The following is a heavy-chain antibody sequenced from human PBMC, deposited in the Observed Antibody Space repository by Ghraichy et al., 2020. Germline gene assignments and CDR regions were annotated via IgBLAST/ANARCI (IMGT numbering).Heavy chain of an antibody. CDR1: GYTFTSYG. CDR3: ARAVSGITMIVVVLDY. V-gene: IGHV1-18*04. Sequence: ASVKVSCKASGYTFTSYGISWVRQAPGQGLEWMGWISAYNGNTNYAQKLQGRVTMTTDTSTSTAYMELRSLRSDDTAVYYCARAVSGITMIVVVLDYWGQGTLVTASS. D-gene: IGHD3-22*01. CDR2: ISAYNGNT. J-gene: IGHJ4*02.